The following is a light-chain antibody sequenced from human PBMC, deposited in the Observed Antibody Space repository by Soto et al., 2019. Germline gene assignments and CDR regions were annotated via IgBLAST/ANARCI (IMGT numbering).Light chain of an antibody. Sequence: TQSPATLSVSPGERATLSCRANQSVNSHLAWYQQKPGQAPRLLIYGASARTNGIPGRFSGSGSGTEFTLTISSLQPADFAVYYCQQYNNWPYTFGQGTKLEIK. CDR1: QSVNSH. CDR2: GAS. J-gene: IGKJ2*01. CDR3: QQYNNWPYT. V-gene: IGKV3-15*01.